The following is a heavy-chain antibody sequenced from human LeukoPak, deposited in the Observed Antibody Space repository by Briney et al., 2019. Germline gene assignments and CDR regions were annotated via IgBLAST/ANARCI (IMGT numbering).Heavy chain of an antibody. Sequence: SETLSLTCTVSGGSISSSNYYWGWIRQPPGKGLEWIGSIYYSGSTYYNPSLKSRVTISVDTSKNQFSLKLSSVTAADTAVYYRARHGRRAVNYGSTFDSWGQGTLVTVSS. V-gene: IGHV4-39*01. CDR3: ARHGRRAVNYGSTFDS. CDR1: GGSISSSNYY. CDR2: IYYSGST. D-gene: IGHD3-10*01. J-gene: IGHJ4*02.